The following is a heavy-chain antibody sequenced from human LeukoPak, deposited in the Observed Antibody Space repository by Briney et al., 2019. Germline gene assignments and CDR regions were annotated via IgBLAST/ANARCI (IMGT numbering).Heavy chain of an antibody. CDR2: ISSRATTI. J-gene: IGHJ3*02. V-gene: IGHV3-11*04. CDR3: ARDLGDFWSAYHDSFDI. D-gene: IGHD3-3*01. CDR1: GFTFSDYY. Sequence: GGSLRLSCAASGFTFSDYYMSWIRQAQGKGLEWVSYISSRATTIYYANSLKGRFTISRDNAKNSLYLQMNSLRVEDTAVYYCARDLGDFWSAYHDSFDIWGRGTMVTVSS.